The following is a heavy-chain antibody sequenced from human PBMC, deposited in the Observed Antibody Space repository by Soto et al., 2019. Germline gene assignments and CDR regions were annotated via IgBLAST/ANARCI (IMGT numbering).Heavy chain of an antibody. CDR1: GGTFSSYT. J-gene: IGHJ4*02. CDR2: IIPILGIA. V-gene: IGHV1-69*02. CDR3: ARGSMYYYGSGSYFKDY. Sequence: GASVKVSCKASGGTFSSYTISWARQAPGQGLEWMGRIIPILGIANYAQKFQGRVTITADKSTSTAYMELSSLRSEDTAVYYCARGSMYYYGSGSYFKDYWGQGTLVTVSS. D-gene: IGHD3-10*01.